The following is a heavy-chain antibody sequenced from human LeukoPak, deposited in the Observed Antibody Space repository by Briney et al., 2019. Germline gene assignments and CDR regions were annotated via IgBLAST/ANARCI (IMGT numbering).Heavy chain of an antibody. CDR2: IIPIFGTA. CDR3: ASDPAGQNFDY. CDR1: GGTFSSYA. Sequence: VASVKVSCKASGGTFSSYAISWVRQAPGQGLEWMGGIIPIFGTANYAQKFQGRVTITADKSTSTAYMELSSLRSEGTAVYYCASDPAGQNFDYWGQGTLVTVSS. J-gene: IGHJ4*02. V-gene: IGHV1-69*06.